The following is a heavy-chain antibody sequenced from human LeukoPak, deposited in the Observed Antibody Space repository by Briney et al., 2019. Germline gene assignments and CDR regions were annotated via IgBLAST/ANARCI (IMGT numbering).Heavy chain of an antibody. J-gene: IGHJ5*02. CDR2: IYTSGST. V-gene: IGHV4-4*07. CDR3: ARGSDDRIVVVPAAISNWFDP. D-gene: IGHD2-2*01. Sequence: SETLSLTCTVSGGSISSYYWSWIRQPAGKGLEWIGRIYTSGSTNYNPSLKSRVTMSVDTSKNQFSLKLSSVTAADTAVYYCARGSDDRIVVVPAAISNWFDPWGQGTLVTVSS. CDR1: GGSISSYY.